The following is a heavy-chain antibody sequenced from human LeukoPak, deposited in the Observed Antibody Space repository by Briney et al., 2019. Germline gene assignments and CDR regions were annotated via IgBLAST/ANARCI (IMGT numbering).Heavy chain of an antibody. CDR1: GGSFSGYY. Sequence: SETLSLTCAVYGGSFSGYYWSWIRQPPGKGLEWIGEINHSGSTNYNPSLKSRVTISVDTSKNQFSLKLSSVTAADTAVYYCGSQEGYCSSTSCYTSDYWGQGTLVTVSS. D-gene: IGHD2-2*02. J-gene: IGHJ4*02. CDR2: INHSGST. CDR3: GSQEGYCSSTSCYTSDY. V-gene: IGHV4-34*01.